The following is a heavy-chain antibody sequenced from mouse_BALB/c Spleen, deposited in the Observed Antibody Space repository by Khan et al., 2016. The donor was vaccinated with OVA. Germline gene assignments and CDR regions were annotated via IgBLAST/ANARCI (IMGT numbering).Heavy chain of an antibody. Sequence: EVQLQESGPELVEPGASVKMSCKASGYTFTNYVIHWVKQRPGQGLEWIGYINPDNAGTRYNEKFKGKATLTSDISSTSAYMELLSLTSEDSAVYYCGRGGSSWDFSFPYWGQGTLVTVSA. CDR3: GRGGSSWDFSFPY. D-gene: IGHD4-1*01. V-gene: IGHV1S136*01. CDR2: INPDNAGT. CDR1: GYTFTNYV. J-gene: IGHJ3*01.